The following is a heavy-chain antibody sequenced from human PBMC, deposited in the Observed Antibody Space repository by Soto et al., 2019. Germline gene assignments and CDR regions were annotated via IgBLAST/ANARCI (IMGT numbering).Heavy chain of an antibody. Sequence: SETLSLTCTVSGASVSSSTYSWGWIRQSPGQGLEWIGTIYSSENTYYNPSLLSRVTISVDTSKNEFSLKLSSVTAADTAVYYCARVWGGAFDFWGQGTMVTVSS. CDR3: ARVWGGAFDF. V-gene: IGHV4-39*01. D-gene: IGHD3-10*01. CDR2: IYSSENT. J-gene: IGHJ3*01. CDR1: GASVSSSTYS.